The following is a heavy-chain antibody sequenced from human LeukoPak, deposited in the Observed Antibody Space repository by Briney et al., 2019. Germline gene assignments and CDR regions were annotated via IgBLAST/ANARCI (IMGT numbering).Heavy chain of an antibody. Sequence: GGSLRLSCAASGFTFSSYSMNWVRQAPGKGLEWVSSISSSSSYIYYADSVKGRFTISRDNAKNSLYLQMNSLRAEDTAVYYCAREESSGREDYWGQGTLVTVSS. V-gene: IGHV3-21*01. J-gene: IGHJ4*02. CDR3: AREESSGREDY. CDR2: ISSSSSYI. D-gene: IGHD6-19*01. CDR1: GFTFSSYS.